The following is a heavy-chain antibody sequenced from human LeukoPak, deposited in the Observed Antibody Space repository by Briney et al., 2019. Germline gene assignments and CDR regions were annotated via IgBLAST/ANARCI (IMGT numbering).Heavy chain of an antibody. CDR2: IRYDGSNK. D-gene: IGHD3-22*01. CDR1: GFTFSSYG. CDR3: AKVGHYDSSGYSRGYYYYYYMDV. V-gene: IGHV3-30*02. J-gene: IGHJ6*03. Sequence: GGSLRLSCAASGFTFSSYGMHWVRQAPGKGLEWVAFIRYDGSNKYYADSVKGRFTISRDNSKNTLYLQMNSLRAEDTAVYYCAKVGHYDSSGYSRGYYYYYYMDVWGKGTTVTISS.